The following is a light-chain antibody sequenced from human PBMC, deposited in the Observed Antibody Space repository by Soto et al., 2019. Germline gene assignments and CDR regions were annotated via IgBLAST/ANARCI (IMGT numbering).Light chain of an antibody. CDR2: GAS. Sequence: EIVMTQSPATLSVSPGERATLSCRASQSVSNHLAWYQQKPGQAPRLLIYGASTRATGVPARFSGSGSGTEFTLTISSLQSEDFAVYYCQQYNDWPPQYTFGQGTKLEIK. J-gene: IGKJ2*01. CDR1: QSVSNH. V-gene: IGKV3-15*01. CDR3: QQYNDWPPQYT.